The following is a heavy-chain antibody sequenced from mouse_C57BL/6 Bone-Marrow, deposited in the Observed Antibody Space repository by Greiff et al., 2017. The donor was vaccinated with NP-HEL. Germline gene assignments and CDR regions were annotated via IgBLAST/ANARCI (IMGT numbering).Heavy chain of an antibody. Sequence: VQLQQPGAELVKPGASVKLSCKASGYTFTSYWMHWVKQRPGQGLEWIGMIPPNSGSTNYNEQFKSKATLTVDKSSSTAYMQLSSRTSEDSAVYYCARSDYYGSSYDWYFDVWGTGTTVTVSS. V-gene: IGHV1-64*01. D-gene: IGHD1-1*01. CDR3: ARSDYYGSSYDWYFDV. J-gene: IGHJ1*03. CDR1: GYTFTSYW. CDR2: IPPNSGST.